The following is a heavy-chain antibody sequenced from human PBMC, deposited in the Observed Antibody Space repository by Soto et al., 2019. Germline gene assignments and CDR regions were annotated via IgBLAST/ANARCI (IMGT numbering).Heavy chain of an antibody. V-gene: IGHV3-11*01. CDR3: ARVKSLRYFDWFPNDAFDI. D-gene: IGHD3-9*01. CDR2: ISSSGSTI. J-gene: IGHJ3*02. Sequence: GGSLRLSCASSGFTFSDYYMSWIRQAPGKGLEWVSYISSSGSTIYYADSVKGRFTISRDNAKNSLYLQMNSLRAEDTAVYYCARVKSLRYFDWFPNDAFDIWGQGTMVTVSS. CDR1: GFTFSDYY.